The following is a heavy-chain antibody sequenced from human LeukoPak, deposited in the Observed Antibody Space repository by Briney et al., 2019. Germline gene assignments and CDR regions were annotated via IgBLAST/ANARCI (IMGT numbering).Heavy chain of an antibody. CDR1: GSSITRGSYY. J-gene: IGHJ4*02. CDR3: ARFSSGCSTSSCYLTY. Sequence: SETLSLTCSVSGSSITRGSYYWGWIRQPPGKGLEWIGSMYHDGSTNYNPSLKSRVSISVDRSKNQFSLKLSSVTAADTAVYYCARFSSGCSTSSCYLTYWGQGTLVTVS. CDR2: MYHDGST. V-gene: IGHV4-39*07. D-gene: IGHD2-2*01.